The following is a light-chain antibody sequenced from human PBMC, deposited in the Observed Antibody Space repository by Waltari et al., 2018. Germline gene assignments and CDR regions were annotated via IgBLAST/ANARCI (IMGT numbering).Light chain of an antibody. CDR1: NSNIGKYN. J-gene: IGLJ3*02. Sequence: QSVLTQPPSASGTPGQRVTISCSGSNSNIGKYNVYWYQQVPGTAPKLLIYRNNQRPSGVPDRFSGSKSDTSASLAISGLRSDDEADYYCAAWDDSLYGVFGEGTKLTVL. CDR2: RNN. V-gene: IGLV1-47*01. CDR3: AAWDDSLYGV.